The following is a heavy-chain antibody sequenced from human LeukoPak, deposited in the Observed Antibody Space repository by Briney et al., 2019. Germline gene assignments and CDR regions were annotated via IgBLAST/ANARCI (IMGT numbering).Heavy chain of an antibody. CDR2: IKQDGSEK. Sequence: GGSLRLSCAASGFTFSSYWMSWVRQAPGKGLEWVANIKQDGSEKSYVDSVKGRFTVSRDNAKNSLYLQMNSLRAENTAVYYCARGGLRDFDYWGQGTLVTVSS. CDR1: GFTFSSYW. V-gene: IGHV3-7*01. CDR3: ARGGLRDFDY. D-gene: IGHD3-16*01. J-gene: IGHJ4*02.